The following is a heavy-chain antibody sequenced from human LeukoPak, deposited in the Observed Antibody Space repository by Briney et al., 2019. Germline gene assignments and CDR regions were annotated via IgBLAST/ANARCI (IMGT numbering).Heavy chain of an antibody. D-gene: IGHD3-22*01. J-gene: IGHJ4*02. CDR3: ARMWFYDSSGYYPEPRFDF. CDR1: GGSISSSY. Sequence: PSETLSLTCTVSGGSISSSYWSWIRQPPGKGLEWIGYIYYTGSTNYNPSLKSRVTISADTSKNHFSLKLSSVTAADTAVYYCARMWFYDSSGYYPEPRFDFWGQGTLVAVSS. V-gene: IGHV4-59*08. CDR2: IYYTGST.